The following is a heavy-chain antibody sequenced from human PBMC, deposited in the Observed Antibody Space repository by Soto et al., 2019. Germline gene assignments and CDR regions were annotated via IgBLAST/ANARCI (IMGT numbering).Heavy chain of an antibody. CDR3: AREKSDLELFNWLDP. J-gene: IGHJ5*02. CDR2: IDPRDSYT. D-gene: IGHD1-7*01. CDR1: GYSFTTYW. V-gene: IGHV5-10-1*01. Sequence: ESLTISCEASGYSFTTYWISLVRQMPGKGLEWMGAIDPRDSYTKYSPSFQGHVTISVDKSISTAYLQWNSLKASDTAIYYCAREKSDLELFNWLDPWGQGTLVTVSS.